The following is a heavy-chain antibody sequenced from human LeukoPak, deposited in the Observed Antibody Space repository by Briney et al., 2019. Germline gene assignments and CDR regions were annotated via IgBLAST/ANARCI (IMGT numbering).Heavy chain of an antibody. V-gene: IGHV4-30-4*01. CDR1: GVSITGNDQF. D-gene: IGHD2-2*01. CDR3: GGGLGYCSSTRCPPDS. Sequence: SETLSLTCTVSGVSITGNDQFWSWIRQPPGTGLEWIGYIDYSGTTYYNPSLKGRVNMSRDTSKNQFSLNLNSVTAADTAFYYCGGGLGYCSSTRCPPDSWGQGTLVTVSS. J-gene: IGHJ5*01. CDR2: IDYSGTT.